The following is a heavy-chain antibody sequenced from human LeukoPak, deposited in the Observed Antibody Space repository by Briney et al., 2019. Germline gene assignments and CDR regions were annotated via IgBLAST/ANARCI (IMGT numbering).Heavy chain of an antibody. J-gene: IGHJ5*02. D-gene: IGHD1-7*01. CDR3: AREGMGTTFSAWFEP. Sequence: GGSLRLSCAASGFTFSNYGMHWVRQAPGKGLEGVAVVSSDGRMYYYADSLRGRFTVSRDNSKNTMFLQFNTLRPEDTAVYYCAREGMGTTFSAWFEPWGQGTLVTVSS. V-gene: IGHV3-30*03. CDR1: GFTFSNYG. CDR2: VSSDGRMY.